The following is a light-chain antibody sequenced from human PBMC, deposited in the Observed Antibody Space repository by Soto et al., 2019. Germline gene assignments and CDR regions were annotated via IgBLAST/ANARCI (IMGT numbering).Light chain of an antibody. V-gene: IGKV1-39*01. CDR2: AAS. Sequence: DIQMTQSPSSLSASVGDRVTSTCRASQSISSYLNWYQQKPGKAPKLLIYAASSLQSGVPSRFSGSGSGTDFTLTISSLQPEDFATYYCQQSYSTPGFTFGPGTKVDIK. CDR3: QQSYSTPGFT. J-gene: IGKJ3*01. CDR1: QSISSY.